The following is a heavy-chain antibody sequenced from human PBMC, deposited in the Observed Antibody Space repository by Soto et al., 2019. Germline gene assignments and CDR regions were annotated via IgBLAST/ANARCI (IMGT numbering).Heavy chain of an antibody. D-gene: IGHD2-15*01. CDR3: AKAGVVVVAAYPDY. CDR1: EFTFSSYA. Sequence: WGSLRLCCAASEFTFSSYAMSWVRQAPGKGLEWVSAISGSGGSTYYADSVKGRFTISRDNSKSTLYLQMNSLRAEDTAVYYCAKAGVVVVAAYPDYWGQGTLVTVSS. CDR2: ISGSGGST. V-gene: IGHV3-23*01. J-gene: IGHJ4*02.